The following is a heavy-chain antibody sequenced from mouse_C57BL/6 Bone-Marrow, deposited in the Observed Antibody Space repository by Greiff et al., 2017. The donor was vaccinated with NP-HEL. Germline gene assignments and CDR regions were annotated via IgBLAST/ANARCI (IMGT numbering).Heavy chain of an antibody. D-gene: IGHD1-1*01. CDR2: IYPNSGGT. CDR3: ARYYYGSGYFDY. Sequence: QVQLQQPGAELVKPGASVKLSCKASGYTFTNYWMHWVKQRPGRGLEWIGRIYPNSGGTKYNEKFKSKATLTVDKPSSTAYMQLSSLTSEDSAVYYCARYYYGSGYFDYWGQGTTLTVSS. CDR1: GYTFTNYW. J-gene: IGHJ2*01. V-gene: IGHV1-72*01.